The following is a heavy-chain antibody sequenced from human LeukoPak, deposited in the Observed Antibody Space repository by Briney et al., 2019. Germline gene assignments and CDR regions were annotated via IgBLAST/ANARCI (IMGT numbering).Heavy chain of an antibody. CDR1: GGSVSSGDYY. Sequence: SETLSLTCTVSGGSVSSGDYYWSWIRQTPGKGLEWIGYIYYSGSTYYTPSLKSRLTISVDTSKNQFSLKLSSVTAADTAVYYCASGPVHNWFDPWGQGTLVTVSS. V-gene: IGHV4-30-4*01. CDR3: ASGPVHNWFDP. J-gene: IGHJ5*02. CDR2: IYYSGST.